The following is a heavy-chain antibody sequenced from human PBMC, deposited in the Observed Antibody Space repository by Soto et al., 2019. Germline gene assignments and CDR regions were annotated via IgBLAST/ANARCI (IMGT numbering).Heavy chain of an antibody. Sequence: SGTLSLTCTVSGGSISSYYWSWIRQPPGKGLEWIGYIYYSGSTNYNPSLKSRVTISVDTSKNQFSLKLSSVTAADTAVYYCARHRHVSSGYIFSWFDTWGQGTLLTISS. D-gene: IGHD3-22*01. J-gene: IGHJ5*02. CDR3: ARHRHVSSGYIFSWFDT. V-gene: IGHV4-59*08. CDR2: IYYSGST. CDR1: GGSISSYY.